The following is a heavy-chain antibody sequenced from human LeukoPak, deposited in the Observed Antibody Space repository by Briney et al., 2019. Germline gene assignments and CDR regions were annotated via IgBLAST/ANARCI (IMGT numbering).Heavy chain of an antibody. CDR3: ARGHYGMDV. CDR1: GFIFSGSA. CDR2: INQDGSEK. Sequence: GGSLRLSCAASGFIFSGSAMHWVRQAPGKGLEWVANINQDGSEKYYVDSVEGRFTIFRDNAKNSLYLQMNSLRAEDTAVYYCARGHYGMDVWGQGTTVTVS. J-gene: IGHJ6*02. V-gene: IGHV3-7*05.